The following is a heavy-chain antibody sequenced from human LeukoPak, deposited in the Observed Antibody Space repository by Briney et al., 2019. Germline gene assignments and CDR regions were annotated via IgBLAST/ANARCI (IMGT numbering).Heavy chain of an antibody. V-gene: IGHV3-21*01. CDR2: ISNSGFYI. CDR1: GFTISSYS. J-gene: IGHJ3*02. CDR3: ETAGASHI. D-gene: IGHD1-26*01. Sequence: GGTLRLSCAASGFTISSYSRSWIRQAPGKGLEWVSSISNSGFYIYYADSVKGRFVVSRDNDNNSLYLQMNSLRDEDTAVYYCETAGASHIWGQGTMVTVSS.